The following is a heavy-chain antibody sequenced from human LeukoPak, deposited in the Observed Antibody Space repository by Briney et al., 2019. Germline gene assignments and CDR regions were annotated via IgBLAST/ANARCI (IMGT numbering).Heavy chain of an antibody. V-gene: IGHV1-69*06. Sequence: SVKVSCKASGGTFSSYAISWVRQAPGQGLEWMGGIIPIFGTANYAQKFQGRATITADKSTSTAYMELSSLRSEDTAVYYCARDITMAYGMDVWGKGTTVTVSS. CDR3: ARDITMAYGMDV. CDR1: GGTFSSYA. D-gene: IGHD3-10*01. J-gene: IGHJ6*04. CDR2: IIPIFGTA.